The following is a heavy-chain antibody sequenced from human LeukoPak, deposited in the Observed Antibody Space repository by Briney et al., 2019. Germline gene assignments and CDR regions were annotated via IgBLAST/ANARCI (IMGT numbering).Heavy chain of an antibody. V-gene: IGHV1-3*01. J-gene: IGHJ6*02. CDR2: INAGNRNT. CDR1: GYSFTSYA. D-gene: IGHD1-7*01. Sequence: ASVKVSCKASGYSFTSYAMHWVRQAPGQRLEWMGWINAGNRNTKYSQKIQGGVTITRDASASTAYMELSSLRSEDTAVYYCARPGIYGITGTTVPWWYYGMDVWGQGTTVTVSS. CDR3: ARPGIYGITGTTVPWWYYGMDV.